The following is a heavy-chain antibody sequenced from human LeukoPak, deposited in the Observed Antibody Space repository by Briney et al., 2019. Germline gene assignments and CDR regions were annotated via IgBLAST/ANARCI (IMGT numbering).Heavy chain of an antibody. D-gene: IGHD3-10*01. CDR2: IRYDGSNK. CDR1: GFTFSSYG. V-gene: IGHV3-30*02. J-gene: IGHJ5*02. Sequence: GGSLRLSCAASGFTFSSYGMHWVRQAPGKGLEWVAFIRYDGSNKYYADSVKGRFTISRDNSKNTLYLQMNSLRAEDTAVYYCVKDSLAGFGEFPMNWFDPWGQGTLVTVSS. CDR3: VKDSLAGFGEFPMNWFDP.